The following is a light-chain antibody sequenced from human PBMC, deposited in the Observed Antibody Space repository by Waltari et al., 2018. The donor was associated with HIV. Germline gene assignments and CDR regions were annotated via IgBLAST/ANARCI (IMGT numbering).Light chain of an antibody. CDR1: SSDVGGYNY. CDR2: EVS. CDR3: SSYTSSNTLV. Sequence: QSVLPQPASVSGSPGHSITISCTGTSSDVGGYNYVSWYQQHPGKAPKIIIYEVSYRPSGVSDRFSGSKSGNTASLTISGLQAEDEADYYCSSYTSSNTLVFGGGTKLTVL. V-gene: IGLV2-14*01. J-gene: IGLJ2*01.